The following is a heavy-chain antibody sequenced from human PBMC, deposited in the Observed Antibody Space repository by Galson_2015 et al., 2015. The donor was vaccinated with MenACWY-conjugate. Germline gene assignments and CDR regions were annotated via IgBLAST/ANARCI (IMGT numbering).Heavy chain of an antibody. J-gene: IGHJ4*02. CDR1: GFTFRNYW. V-gene: IGHV3-74*01. CDR3: VRGTVDYPGSDY. CDR2: INTDGSER. Sequence: SLRLSCAVSGFTFRNYWMHWVRQAAGKRLESVSRINTDGSERHYADFAKGRFTISRDNDRDTLYLQMNSLEVEDTAVYFCVRGTVDYPGSDYWGQGTRVTVSS. D-gene: IGHD3/OR15-3a*01.